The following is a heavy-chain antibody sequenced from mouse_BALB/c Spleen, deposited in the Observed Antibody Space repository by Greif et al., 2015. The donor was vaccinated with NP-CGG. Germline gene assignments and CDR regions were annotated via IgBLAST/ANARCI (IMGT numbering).Heavy chain of an antibody. J-gene: IGHJ4*01. Sequence: VKLQESGAELVKPGASVKLSCKASGYTFTSYWMHWVKLRPGQGFEWIGEINPSNGGTNYNEKFKRKATLTVDKSSSTAYMQLSSLTSEDSAVYYCTRSYYDYYYYAMDYWGQGTSVTVSS. CDR2: INPSNGGT. V-gene: IGHV1S16*01. CDR3: TRSYYDYYYYAMDY. CDR1: GYTFTSYW. D-gene: IGHD2-4*01.